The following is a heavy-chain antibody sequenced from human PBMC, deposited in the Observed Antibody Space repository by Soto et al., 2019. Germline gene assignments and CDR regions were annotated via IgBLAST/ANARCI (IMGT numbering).Heavy chain of an antibody. CDR3: ARLYGSSGHIDY. J-gene: IGHJ4*02. V-gene: IGHV5-51*01. CDR1: GYSFTSYW. D-gene: IGHD6-19*01. CDR2: IYPSDSDT. Sequence: PGESLKISCKVSGYSFTSYWIGWVRQMPGKGLEWMGIIYPSDSDTRYSPSFQGQVTISAGKSISTTYLQWSSLKASDSAMYYCARLYGSSGHIDYWGQGTLVTVSS.